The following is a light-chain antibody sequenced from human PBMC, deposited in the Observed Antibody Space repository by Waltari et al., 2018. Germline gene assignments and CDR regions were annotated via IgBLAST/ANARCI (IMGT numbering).Light chain of an antibody. Sequence: QSALTQTATVSGSPGQSITISCSGTISDIGNYNLVSWYRQHPRKAPTLIIYDVNKRPSGVSNRFSGSKSGNTAFLTIAGLQTADEADYYCCSYAGSAVSVFGGGTK. CDR3: CSYAGSAVSV. V-gene: IGLV2-23*02. J-gene: IGLJ3*02. CDR1: ISDIGNYNL. CDR2: DVN.